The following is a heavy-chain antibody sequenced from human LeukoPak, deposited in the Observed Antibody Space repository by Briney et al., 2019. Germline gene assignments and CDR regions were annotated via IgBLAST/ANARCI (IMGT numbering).Heavy chain of an antibody. V-gene: IGHV4-61*01. CDR2: IYYSGST. Sequence: SETLSLTCTVSGDSINSGSYYWGWIRQPPGKGLEWIGYIYYSGSTNYNPSLKSRVTISVDTSKNQFSLKLSSVTAADTAVYYCARSGYSYGTDYWGQGTLVTVSS. CDR1: GDSINSGSYY. J-gene: IGHJ4*02. D-gene: IGHD5-18*01. CDR3: ARSGYSYGTDY.